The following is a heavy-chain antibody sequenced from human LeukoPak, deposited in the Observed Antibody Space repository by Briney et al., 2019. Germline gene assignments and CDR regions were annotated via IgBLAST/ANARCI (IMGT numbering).Heavy chain of an antibody. D-gene: IGHD1/OR15-1a*01. V-gene: IGHV1-69*05. Sequence: SVKVSCKSSGGTSSSYAISWVRQAPGQGLEWMGGIIPIFGTANYAQKFQGRVTITTDESTSTAYMELSSLRSEDTAVYYCARADGNISWFDPWGQGTLVTVSS. CDR2: IIPIFGTA. CDR1: GGTSSSYA. J-gene: IGHJ5*02. CDR3: ARADGNISWFDP.